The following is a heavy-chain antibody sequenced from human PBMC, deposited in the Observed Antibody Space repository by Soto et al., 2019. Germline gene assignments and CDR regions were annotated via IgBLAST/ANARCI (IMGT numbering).Heavy chain of an antibody. D-gene: IGHD5-12*01. CDR3: TVGYSGYDFAH. V-gene: IGHV3-74*03. CDR2: INSDGSST. J-gene: IGHJ4*02. Sequence: GGSLRLSCAASGLTFSSYWMHWVRQPPGKGLVWVSRINSDGSSTKYADSVKGRFTISRDNAKNTLYLQMSSLRAEDTAVYFCTVGYSGYDFAHWGQGSLVTVSS. CDR1: GLTFSSYW.